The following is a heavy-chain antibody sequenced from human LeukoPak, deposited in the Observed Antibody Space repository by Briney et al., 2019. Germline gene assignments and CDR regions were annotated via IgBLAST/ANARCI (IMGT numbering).Heavy chain of an antibody. D-gene: IGHD2-15*01. Sequence: GGSLRLSCAASGFTFNNYNMNWVRRAPGKGLEWVPSISTSSSYIYYADSVRGRFTISRDNAKNSLYLQMNSLRAEDTAVYSCARGADGVSSNSRGWFDPWGQGTLVTVSS. CDR3: ARGADGVSSNSRGWFDP. CDR1: GFTFNNYN. V-gene: IGHV3-21*01. CDR2: ISTSSSYI. J-gene: IGHJ5*02.